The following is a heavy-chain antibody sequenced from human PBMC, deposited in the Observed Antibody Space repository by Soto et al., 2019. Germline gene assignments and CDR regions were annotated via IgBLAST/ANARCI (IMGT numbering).Heavy chain of an antibody. V-gene: IGHV1-3*01. J-gene: IGHJ4*02. Sequence: GASVKVSCKASGYTFTSYAMHWVRQAPGQRLEWMGWINAGNGNTKYSQKFQGRVTITRDTSASTAYMELSSLRSEDTAVYYCARVYYYDSSGYPMFDYWGQGTLVTVSS. CDR3: ARVYYYDSSGYPMFDY. CDR1: GYTFTSYA. CDR2: INAGNGNT. D-gene: IGHD3-22*01.